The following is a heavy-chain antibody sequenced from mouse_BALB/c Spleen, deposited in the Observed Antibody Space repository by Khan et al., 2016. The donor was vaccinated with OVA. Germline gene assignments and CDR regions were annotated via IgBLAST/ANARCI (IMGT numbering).Heavy chain of an antibody. V-gene: IGHV1S135*01. CDR1: GYSFTTYY. CDR2: IDPFSGST. Sequence: LQQSGPELMKPGASVKISCMASGYSFTTYYIHWVMQSHGKSLEWIGYIDPFSGSTTYNQKFKGKATLTVDKSSSTAYIHLSNLISEDSSVYYCTSHGYVAWFTYWGQGTLVTVSA. J-gene: IGHJ3*01. D-gene: IGHD2-2*01. CDR3: TSHGYVAWFTY.